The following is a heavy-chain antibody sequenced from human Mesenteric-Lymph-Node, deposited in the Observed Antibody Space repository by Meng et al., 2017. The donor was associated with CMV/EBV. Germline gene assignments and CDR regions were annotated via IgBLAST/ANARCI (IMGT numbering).Heavy chain of an antibody. V-gene: IGHV1-69*05. CDR3: ARAPFFGVVTNWFDP. Sequence: SGYTFTGYYMHWVRQAPGQGLEWMGGIIPIFGTANYAQKFQGRVTITTDESTSTAYMELSSLRSEDTAVYYCARAPFFGVVTNWFDPWGQGTLVTVSS. J-gene: IGHJ5*02. CDR2: IIPIFGTA. D-gene: IGHD3-3*01. CDR1: GYTFTGYY.